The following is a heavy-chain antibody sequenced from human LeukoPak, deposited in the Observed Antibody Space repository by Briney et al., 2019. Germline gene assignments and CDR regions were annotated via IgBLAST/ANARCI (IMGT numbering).Heavy chain of an antibody. V-gene: IGHV3-53*01. CDR1: GFTVSSNY. CDR2: IYSGGST. D-gene: IGHD2-15*01. Sequence: GGSLRLSCAASGFTVSSNYMSWVRQAPGKGLEWVSVIYSGGSTYYADSVKGRFTISRDNSKNTLYLQMNSLRADDTAVYFCAKDCSGGSCSYFDYWGQGTLVTVSS. J-gene: IGHJ4*02. CDR3: AKDCSGGSCSYFDY.